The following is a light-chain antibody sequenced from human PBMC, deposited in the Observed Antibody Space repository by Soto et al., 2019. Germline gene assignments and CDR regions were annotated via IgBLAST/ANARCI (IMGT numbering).Light chain of an antibody. Sequence: EIVMTQSPATLSVSPGERATLSCRASQSVSSNLAWYQQKPGQPPRLLIYGASTRATGIPARFSGSGSGTEFTLTISSLQSEDFAVYYCHQRSNWPLTFGGGTKLEI. CDR2: GAS. J-gene: IGKJ4*01. CDR1: QSVSSN. CDR3: HQRSNWPLT. V-gene: IGKV3-15*01.